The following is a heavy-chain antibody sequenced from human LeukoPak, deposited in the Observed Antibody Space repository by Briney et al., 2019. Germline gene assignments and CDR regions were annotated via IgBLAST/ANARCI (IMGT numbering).Heavy chain of an antibody. D-gene: IGHD2-15*01. CDR3: ARAVCSGGSCPFDY. CDR2: INAGSGNT. CDR1: GYTFTSYA. J-gene: IGHJ4*02. Sequence: ASVKVSCKASGYTFTSYAMHWVRQAPGQRLEWMGWINAGSGNTKYSQKFQGRVTITRDTSASTAYMELSSLRSEDTAVYYCARAVCSGGSCPFDYWGQGTLVTVSS. V-gene: IGHV1-3*01.